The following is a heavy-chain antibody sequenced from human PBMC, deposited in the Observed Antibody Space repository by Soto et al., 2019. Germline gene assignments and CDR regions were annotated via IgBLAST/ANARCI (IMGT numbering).Heavy chain of an antibody. CDR2: IYYSGST. D-gene: IGHD5-18*01. CDR3: ARRGSSYRWGFDS. J-gene: IGHJ4*01. CDR1: GGSISSYY. V-gene: IGHV4-59*01. Sequence: PSETLSLTCTVSGGSISSYYWSWIRQPPGKGLEWIGYIYYSGSTNYNPSLKSRVTISVDTSKNQFSLKLSSVTAADTAVYYCARRGSSYRWGFDSWGYGTMVTGXS.